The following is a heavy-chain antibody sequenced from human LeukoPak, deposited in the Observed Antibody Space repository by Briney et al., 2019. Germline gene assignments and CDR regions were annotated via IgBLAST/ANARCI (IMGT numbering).Heavy chain of an antibody. D-gene: IGHD1-1*01. CDR2: ISSNGGST. J-gene: IGHJ3*02. Sequence: PGGPLRLSCSVSGLSFSRYPMHWVRQAPGKGLEYASAISSNGGSTYYADSVKGRFTISRDNSKNTMYLQMNSLRGEDTAVYYCVKDQAGTTGNAFDIWGQGTVVTVSS. CDR3: VKDQAGTTGNAFDI. CDR1: GLSFSRYP. V-gene: IGHV3-64D*06.